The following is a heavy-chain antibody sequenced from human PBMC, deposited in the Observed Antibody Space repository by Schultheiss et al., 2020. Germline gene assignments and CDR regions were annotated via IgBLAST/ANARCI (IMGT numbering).Heavy chain of an antibody. CDR1: GFTFSSYG. J-gene: IGHJ6*02. Sequence: GGSLRLSCAASGFTFSSYGMHWVRQAPGKGLEWVAVISYDGSNKYYADSVKGRFTISRDNSKNTLYLQMNSLRAEDTAVYYCARALRFLEWLPANGMDVWGQGTTVTVSS. V-gene: IGHV3-30*19. CDR2: ISYDGSNK. CDR3: ARALRFLEWLPANGMDV. D-gene: IGHD3-3*01.